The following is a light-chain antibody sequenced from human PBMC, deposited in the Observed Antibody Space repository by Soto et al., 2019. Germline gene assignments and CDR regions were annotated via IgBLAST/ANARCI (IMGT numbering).Light chain of an antibody. J-gene: IGLJ1*01. CDR1: SNGVGGYNY. CDR2: EVN. V-gene: IGLV2-8*01. CDR3: SSFAVSNSFV. Sequence: QSVLTQPPSPSGSPGQSVTISCTGTSNGVGGYNYVSWYQQHPGKAPKLMIYEVNKRPSGVPDRFSGSKSGNTASLTVSGLQAEDEADYYCSSFAVSNSFVFGTGTKVTVL.